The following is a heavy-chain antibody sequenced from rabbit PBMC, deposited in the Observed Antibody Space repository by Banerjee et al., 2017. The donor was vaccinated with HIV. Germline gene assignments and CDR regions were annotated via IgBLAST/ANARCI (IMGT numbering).Heavy chain of an antibody. CDR1: GIDFSSYW. CDR3: ARDLVAVIGWNFSL. Sequence: QQQLEESGGGLVKPGGTLTLTCKASGIDFSSYWACWVRQAPGKGLEWIACIDAGSSGNTSYATWAKGRFAISKTSSTTVTLQMASRTAADTATYFCARDLVAVIGWNFSLWGPGTLVTV. J-gene: IGHJ4*01. CDR2: IDAGSSGNT. D-gene: IGHD8-1*01. V-gene: IGHV1S45*01.